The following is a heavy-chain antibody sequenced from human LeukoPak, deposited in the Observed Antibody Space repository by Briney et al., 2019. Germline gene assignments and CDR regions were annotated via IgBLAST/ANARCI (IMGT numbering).Heavy chain of an antibody. Sequence: GASVKVSCKASGYTFTSFDINWVRRATGQGLEWIGWMNPNSGNTGFSQKFQGRVTMTRDTSISTAYMELSSLTSEDTAVYYCASYYGYASWGQGTLVTVSS. CDR1: GYTFTSFD. V-gene: IGHV1-8*01. J-gene: IGHJ5*02. D-gene: IGHD3-16*01. CDR2: MNPNSGNT. CDR3: ASYYGYAS.